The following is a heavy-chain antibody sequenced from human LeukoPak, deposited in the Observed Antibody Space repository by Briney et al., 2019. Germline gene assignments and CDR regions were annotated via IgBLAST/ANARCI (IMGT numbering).Heavy chain of an antibody. CDR2: INPSGGST. D-gene: IGHD6-19*01. J-gene: IGHJ4*02. V-gene: IGHV1-46*01. Sequence: GASVKVSCKASGYTFTSYYMHWVRQAPGQGLEWMGIINPSGGSTSYAQKFQGRVTMTRDTSTSTVYMELSSLRSEDTAVYYCAGATQSSGWYWSTITTFDYWGQGTLVTVSS. CDR3: AGATQSSGWYWSTITTFDY. CDR1: GYTFTSYY.